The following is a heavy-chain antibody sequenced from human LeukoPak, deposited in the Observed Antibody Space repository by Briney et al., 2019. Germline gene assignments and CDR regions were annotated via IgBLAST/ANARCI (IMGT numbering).Heavy chain of an antibody. Sequence: SETLSLTCSVSGDYVTRYYWNWIRQPPGKGLEWIGYVSSDGTTNYTPSLRSRVIMSVDTANNHISLNLTSRTAADTAKYYCPRLDCSDIATCYNHWGRGTLVTVSS. CDR3: PRLDCSDIATCYNH. CDR1: GDYVTRYY. D-gene: IGHD3/OR15-3a*01. CDR2: VSSDGTT. J-gene: IGHJ4*02. V-gene: IGHV4-59*08.